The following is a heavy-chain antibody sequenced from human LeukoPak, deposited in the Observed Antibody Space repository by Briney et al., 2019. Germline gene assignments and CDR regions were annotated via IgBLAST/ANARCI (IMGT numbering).Heavy chain of an antibody. CDR3: ARLEEDYDILTGYYPRPDYGMDV. D-gene: IGHD3-9*01. V-gene: IGHV3-48*01. CDR2: ISSTSTTL. Sequence: GGSLRLSCAASGFTFSSSSMNWVPQAPGKGLEWVSYISSTSTTLYYADSVRGRFTISRDNAKNSLYLQMNSLRAEDTAVYYCARLEEDYDILTGYYPRPDYGMDVWGQGTTVTVSS. J-gene: IGHJ6*02. CDR1: GFTFSSSS.